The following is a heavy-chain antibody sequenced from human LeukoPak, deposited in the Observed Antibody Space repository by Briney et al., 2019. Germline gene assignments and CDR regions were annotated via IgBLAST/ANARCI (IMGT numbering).Heavy chain of an antibody. CDR2: ISNSGDNT. Sequence: PGGSLRLSCAASGFTFRNYAMSWVRQAPGKGLEWVSGISNSGDNTYYADSVKGRFTISRDNSKNTLYLHMNSLRAEDTAVYYCAKDQEQWLLRASDYWGQGTLVTVSS. V-gene: IGHV3-23*01. CDR3: AKDQEQWLLRASDY. J-gene: IGHJ4*02. CDR1: GFTFRNYA. D-gene: IGHD6-19*01.